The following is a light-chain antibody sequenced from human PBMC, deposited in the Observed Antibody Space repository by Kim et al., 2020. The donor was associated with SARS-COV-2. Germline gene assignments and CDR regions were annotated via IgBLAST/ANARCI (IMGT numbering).Light chain of an antibody. CDR1: QTVGGN. V-gene: IGKV3-15*01. Sequence: SRGERATLSGRARQTVGGNLAWYQQKPGQAPRLLIYDTFTRATGIPDRFSGSGSGTEFTLTISSLQSEDFGIYYCQQYYICPRTFGQGTKVEIK. CDR3: QQYYICPRT. J-gene: IGKJ1*01. CDR2: DTF.